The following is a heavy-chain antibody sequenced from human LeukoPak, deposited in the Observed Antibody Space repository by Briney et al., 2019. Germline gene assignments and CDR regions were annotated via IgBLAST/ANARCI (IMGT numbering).Heavy chain of an antibody. Sequence: SETLSLTCTVSGGSISSGGYYWSWIRQHPGKGLEWIGYIYSSENTSYNPSLKSRVTISVDTSKNQFSLKLTSVTAADTAVCYCARDITSDDYAGWFDSWGQGTLVTVSS. J-gene: IGHJ5*01. D-gene: IGHD4-17*01. CDR1: GGSISSGGYY. CDR3: ARDITSDDYAGWFDS. CDR2: IYSSENT. V-gene: IGHV4-31*03.